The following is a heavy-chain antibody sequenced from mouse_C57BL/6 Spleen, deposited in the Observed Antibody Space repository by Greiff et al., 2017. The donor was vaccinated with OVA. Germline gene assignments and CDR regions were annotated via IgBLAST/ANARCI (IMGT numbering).Heavy chain of an antibody. CDR1: GFTFTDYY. CDR2: IRNKANGYTT. D-gene: IGHD1-1*01. V-gene: IGHV7-3*01. J-gene: IGHJ1*03. CDR3: ARRSSYRYFDV. Sequence: EVKLVESGGGLVQPGGSLSLSCAASGFTFTDYYMSWVRQPPGKALEWLGFIRNKANGYTTEYSASVKGRFTISRDNSQSILYLQMNALRAEDSATYYCARRSSYRYFDVWGTGTTVTVSS.